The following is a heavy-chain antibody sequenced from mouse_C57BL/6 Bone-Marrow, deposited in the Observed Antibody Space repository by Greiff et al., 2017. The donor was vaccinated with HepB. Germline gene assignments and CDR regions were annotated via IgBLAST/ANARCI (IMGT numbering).Heavy chain of an antibody. D-gene: IGHD1-1*01. V-gene: IGHV1-82*01. J-gene: IGHJ2*01. CDR3: ARDDYYGSNFDY. Sequence: VKLQQSGPELVKPGASVKISCKASGYAFSSSWMNWVKQRPGKGLEWIGRIYPGDGDTNYNGKFKGKATLTADKSSSTAYMQLSSLTSEDSAVYFCARDDYYGSNFDYWGQGTTLTVSS. CDR2: IYPGDGDT. CDR1: GYAFSSSW.